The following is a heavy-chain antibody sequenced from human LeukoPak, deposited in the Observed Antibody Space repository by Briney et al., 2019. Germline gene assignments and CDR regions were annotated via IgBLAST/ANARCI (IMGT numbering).Heavy chain of an antibody. CDR1: GGSFSGYY. D-gene: IGHD3-22*01. V-gene: IGHV4-34*01. CDR2: INHSGST. Sequence: SETLSLTCAVYGGSFSGYYWSWIRQPPGKGLEWIGEINHSGSTNYNPSLKSRVTISVDTSKNQFSLKLSSVTAADTAVYYCARRAARYYYDSSGYYKSNWFDPRGQGTLVTVSS. J-gene: IGHJ5*02. CDR3: ARRAARYYYDSSGYYKSNWFDP.